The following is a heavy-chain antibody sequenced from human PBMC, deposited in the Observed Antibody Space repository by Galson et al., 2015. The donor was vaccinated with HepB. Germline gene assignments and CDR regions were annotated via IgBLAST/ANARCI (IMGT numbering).Heavy chain of an antibody. Sequence: SLRLSCAASGFTVSSNYMSWVRQAPGKGLEWVSVIYSGGSTYYADSVKGRFTISRDNSKNTLYLQMNSLRAEDTAVYYCARDKVRAAAGTLCYFDLWGRGTLVTVSS. D-gene: IGHD6-13*01. CDR2: IYSGGST. CDR3: ARDKVRAAAGTLCYFDL. V-gene: IGHV3-66*01. J-gene: IGHJ2*01. CDR1: GFTVSSNY.